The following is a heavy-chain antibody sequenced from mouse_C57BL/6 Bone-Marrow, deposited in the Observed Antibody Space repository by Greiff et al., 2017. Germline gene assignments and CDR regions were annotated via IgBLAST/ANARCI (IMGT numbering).Heavy chain of an antibody. V-gene: IGHV1-55*01. CDR2: IYPGSGST. CDR1: GYTFTSYW. Sequence: QVQLQQPGAELVKPGASVKMSCKASGYTFTSYWITWVKQRPGQGLEWIGDIYPGSGSTNYNEKFKSKATLTVDTSSSTAYMQLSSLTSEGSAVYYCASFTTVVPYFDYWGRGTTLTVTS. CDR3: ASFTTVVPYFDY. D-gene: IGHD1-1*01. J-gene: IGHJ2*01.